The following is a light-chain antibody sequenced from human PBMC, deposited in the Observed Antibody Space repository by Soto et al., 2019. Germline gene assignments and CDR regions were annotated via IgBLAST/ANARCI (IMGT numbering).Light chain of an antibody. CDR3: CSFAVGAALV. J-gene: IGLJ2*01. CDR1: SSNVGTYDL. V-gene: IGLV2-23*01. CDR2: EGT. Sequence: QSALTQPASVSASPGQSITISCTGTSSNVGTYDLVSWYQHHPDKAPKLIIYEGTKRPSVISSRFSCSKSGNTASLTISGLQAEDDADYYCCSFAVGAALVFGGGTKLTVL.